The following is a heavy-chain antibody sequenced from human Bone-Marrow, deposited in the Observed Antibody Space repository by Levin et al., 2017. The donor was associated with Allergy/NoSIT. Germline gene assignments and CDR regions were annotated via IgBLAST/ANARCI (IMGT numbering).Heavy chain of an antibody. CDR1: GFTFSSYG. J-gene: IGHJ3*02. D-gene: IGHD2-8*01. V-gene: IGHV3-33*01. CDR2: IWYDGSNK. CDR3: ASQWRADAFDI. Sequence: GESLKISCAASGFTFSSYGMHWVRQAPGKGLEWVAVIWYDGSNKYYADSVKGRFTISRDNSKNTLYLQMNSLRAEDTAVYYCASQWRADAFDIWGQGTMVTVSS.